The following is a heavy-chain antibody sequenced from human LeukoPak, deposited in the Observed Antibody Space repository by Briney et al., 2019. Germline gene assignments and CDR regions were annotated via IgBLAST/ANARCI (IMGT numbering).Heavy chain of an antibody. Sequence: SETLSLTCAVYGGSFRDSYWNWIRQPPGKGLEWIGEIKHSGSTNYNPSLKSRVTISVDTSKNQFSLKLSSVTAADTAVYYCARGRTYYYDSSGYYYNFDYWGQGTLVTVSS. J-gene: IGHJ4*02. CDR1: GGSFRDSY. V-gene: IGHV4-34*01. CDR2: IKHSGST. CDR3: ARGRTYYYDSSGYYYNFDY. D-gene: IGHD3-22*01.